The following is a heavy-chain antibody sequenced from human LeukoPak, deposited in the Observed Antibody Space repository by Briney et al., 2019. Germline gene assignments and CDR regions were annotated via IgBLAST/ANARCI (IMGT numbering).Heavy chain of an antibody. D-gene: IGHD3-9*01. CDR2: ISAYNGNT. CDR1: GYTFTSYG. V-gene: IGHV1-18*01. CDR3: ARGWDYDILTGYSPYFDY. Sequence: GASVKVSCKASGYTFTSYGISWVRQAPGQGLEWMGWISAYNGNTNYAQKLQGRVTMTTDTSTSTAYMELRSLRSDDTAVYYCARGWDYDILTGYSPYFDYWGQGTLVTVSS. J-gene: IGHJ4*02.